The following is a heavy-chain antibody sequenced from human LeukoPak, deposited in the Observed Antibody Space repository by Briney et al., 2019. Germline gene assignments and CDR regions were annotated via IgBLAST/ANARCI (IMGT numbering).Heavy chain of an antibody. CDR3: ARRGYDFWSGYPYYYYYYMDV. D-gene: IGHD3-3*01. CDR1: GGSFSGYY. V-gene: IGHV4-34*01. Sequence: SETLSLTCAVYGGSFSGYYWSWIRQPPGKGLEWIGEINHSGSTNYNPSLKSRVTISVDTSKNQFSLKLSSVTAADTAVYYCARRGYDFWSGYPYYYYYYMDVWGKGTTVTVSS. CDR2: INHSGST. J-gene: IGHJ6*03.